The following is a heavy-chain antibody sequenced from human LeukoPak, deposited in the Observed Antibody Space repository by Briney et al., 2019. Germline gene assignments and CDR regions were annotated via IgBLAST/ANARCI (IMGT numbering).Heavy chain of an antibody. D-gene: IGHD3-22*01. CDR2: IHTSGST. V-gene: IGHV4-4*07. Sequence: SETLSLTCTVSGGSISSYYWSWTRQPAGKGLEWIGRIHTSGSTNYNPSLKSRVTMSEDTSKNQFSLKLSSVSAADTAVYYCARDRYYYDSSGYYAWFDPWGQGTLVTVSS. CDR3: ARDRYYYDSSGYYAWFDP. J-gene: IGHJ5*02. CDR1: GGSISSYY.